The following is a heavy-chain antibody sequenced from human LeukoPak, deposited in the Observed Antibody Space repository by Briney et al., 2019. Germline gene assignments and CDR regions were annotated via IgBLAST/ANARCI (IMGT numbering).Heavy chain of an antibody. J-gene: IGHJ4*02. Sequence: PSETLSLTCTVSGGSISSGGYYWSWIRQPPGKGLEWIGYIYHSGSTYYNPSLKSRVTISVDRSKNQFSLKLSSVTAADTAVYYCARHFGSGKPWFDYWGQGALVTVSS. D-gene: IGHD3-10*01. CDR3: ARHFGSGKPWFDY. CDR2: IYHSGST. CDR1: GGSISSGGYY. V-gene: IGHV4-30-2*02.